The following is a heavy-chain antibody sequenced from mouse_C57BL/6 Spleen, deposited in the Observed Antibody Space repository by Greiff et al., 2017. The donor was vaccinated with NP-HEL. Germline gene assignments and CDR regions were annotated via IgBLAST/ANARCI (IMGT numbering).Heavy chain of an antibody. V-gene: IGHV1-66*01. CDR1: GYSFTSYY. D-gene: IGHD1-1*01. J-gene: IGHJ2*01. CDR3: ARWASVVARGNYFDY. Sequence: VQLQQSGPELVKPGASVKISCKASGYSFTSYYIHWVKQRPGQGLEWIGWIYPGSGNTKYNEKFKGKATLTADTSSSTAYMQLSSLTSEDSAVYYCARWASVVARGNYFDYWGQSTTLTVSS. CDR2: IYPGSGNT.